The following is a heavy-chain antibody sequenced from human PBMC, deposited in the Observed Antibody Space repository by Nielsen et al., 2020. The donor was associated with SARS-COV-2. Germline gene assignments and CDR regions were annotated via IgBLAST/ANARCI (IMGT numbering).Heavy chain of an antibody. CDR2: IIPILGIA. D-gene: IGHD2-15*01. V-gene: IGHV1-69*02. CDR1: GDTFSSYT. J-gene: IGHJ6*02. CDR3: AIGGVVVVVAATQGGYGMDV. Sequence: SVKVSCKASGDTFSSYTISWVRQAPGQGLEWMGRIIPILGIANYAQKIQGRVTITADKSTSTAYMELSSLRSEDTAVYYCAIGGVVVVVAATQGGYGMDVWGQGTTVTVSS.